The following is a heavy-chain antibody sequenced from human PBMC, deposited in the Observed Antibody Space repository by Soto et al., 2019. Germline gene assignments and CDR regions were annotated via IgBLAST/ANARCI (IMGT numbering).Heavy chain of an antibody. CDR2: ISAYNGNT. Sequence: QVHLVQSGAEVKKPGASVKVSCKASGYTLTSYGISWVRQAPGQGLQWMGWISAYNGNTNYADKFQGRVTMTTDTSTSTAHMEVRSLRSDDTAVYYCARAGAFYETVGYPWITFDIWGQGTMVTVSS. CDR1: GYTLTSYG. J-gene: IGHJ3*02. CDR3: ARAGAFYETVGYPWITFDI. V-gene: IGHV1-18*01. D-gene: IGHD3-22*01.